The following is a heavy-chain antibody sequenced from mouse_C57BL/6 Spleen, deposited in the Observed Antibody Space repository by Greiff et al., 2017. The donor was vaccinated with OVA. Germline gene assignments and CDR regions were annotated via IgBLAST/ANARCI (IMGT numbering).Heavy chain of an antibody. CDR2: IRNKANGYTT. Sequence: EVKLQESGGGLVQPGGSLSLSCAASGFTFTDYYMSWVRQPPGKALEWLGFIRNKANGYTTEYSASVKGRFTISRDNSQSILYLQMNALRAEDSATYYCARYRGYNYPFDYWGQGTTLTVSS. CDR1: GFTFTDYY. V-gene: IGHV7-3*01. CDR3: ARYRGYNYPFDY. D-gene: IGHD2-1*01. J-gene: IGHJ2*01.